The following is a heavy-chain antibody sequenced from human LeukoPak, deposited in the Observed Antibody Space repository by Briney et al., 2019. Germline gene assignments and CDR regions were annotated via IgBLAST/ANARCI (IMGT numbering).Heavy chain of an antibody. Sequence: PGRSLRLSCAASGFTFSSYAMHWVRQAPGKGLEWVAVISYDGSNKYYADSVKGRFTISRDNSKNTLYLQMNSLRAEDTAVYYCARGQWFGELLFQPPRRFDPWGQGTLVTVSS. D-gene: IGHD3-10*01. J-gene: IGHJ5*02. CDR1: GFTFSSYA. V-gene: IGHV3-30-3*01. CDR2: ISYDGSNK. CDR3: ARGQWFGELLFQPPRRFDP.